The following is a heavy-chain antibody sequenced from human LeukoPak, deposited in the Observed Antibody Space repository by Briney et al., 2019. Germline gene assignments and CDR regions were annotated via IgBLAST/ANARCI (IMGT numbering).Heavy chain of an antibody. V-gene: IGHV3-23*01. CDR3: ASFYYYGSGSSYNRFDY. CDR1: GFTFSSYG. J-gene: IGHJ4*02. Sequence: PGGSLRLSCAASGFTFSSYGMSWVRQAPRKGLEWVSAISGSGTSTYYADSVKSRITISRDNSRNTLYLQMSSLRAEDTAEYYCASFYYYGSGSSYNRFDYWGQGTLVTVSS. D-gene: IGHD3-10*01. CDR2: ISGSGTST.